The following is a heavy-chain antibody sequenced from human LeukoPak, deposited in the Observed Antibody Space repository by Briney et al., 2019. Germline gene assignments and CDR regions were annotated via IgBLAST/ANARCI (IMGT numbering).Heavy chain of an antibody. CDR3: ARDQTQDYGDYVYYYGMDV. D-gene: IGHD4-17*01. Sequence: SETLSLTCTVSGASISSYYWSWIRQPPGKGLEWIGYIYYSGSTNYNPSLKSRVTISVDTSKNQFSLKLSSVTAADTAVYYCARDQTQDYGDYVYYYGMDVWGQGTTVTVSS. J-gene: IGHJ6*02. CDR1: GASISSYY. V-gene: IGHV4-59*01. CDR2: IYYSGST.